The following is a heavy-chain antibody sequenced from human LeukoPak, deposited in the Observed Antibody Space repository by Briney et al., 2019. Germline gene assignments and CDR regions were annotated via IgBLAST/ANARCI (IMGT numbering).Heavy chain of an antibody. J-gene: IGHJ1*01. Sequence: ASVKVSCKASGYTFTNYGISWVRQAPGQGLEWMGWISAYNGNTNYAQKLQGRVTMTTDTSTSTAYMELRSLRSDDTAVYYCARGPLNEQQLVTIYFQHWGQGTLVTVSS. CDR3: ARGPLNEQQLVTIYFQH. V-gene: IGHV1-18*01. D-gene: IGHD6-13*01. CDR2: ISAYNGNT. CDR1: GYTFTNYG.